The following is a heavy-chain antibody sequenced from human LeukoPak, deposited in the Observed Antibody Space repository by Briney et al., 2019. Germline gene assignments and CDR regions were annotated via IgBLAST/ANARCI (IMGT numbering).Heavy chain of an antibody. Sequence: PGEALKISFKGSGYSFTRYWNGWGRQMPGKGLGWMWIIYPGDCDTRYSPSFQGQVTIPADKSITNAYLQWSTLKASDTAIYYCARSSPPDDFWSGFDYWGQGTLVTVSS. CDR2: IYPGDCDT. V-gene: IGHV5-51*01. CDR1: GYSFTRYW. D-gene: IGHD3-3*01. CDR3: ARSSPPDDFWSGFDY. J-gene: IGHJ4*02.